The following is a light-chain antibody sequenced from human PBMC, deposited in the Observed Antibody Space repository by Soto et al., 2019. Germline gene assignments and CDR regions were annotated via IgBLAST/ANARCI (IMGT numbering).Light chain of an antibody. J-gene: IGLJ1*01. CDR3: QSYDSSLSGYV. Sequence: QSVLTQPPSVSGAPGQRVTISCTGSSSNIGAGYDVQWYQQLPGTAPKRLIYGNSNRPSGVPDRFSGSKSGTSASLAITGLQAEDEADYYCQSYDSSLSGYVFGTGTKPTVL. CDR2: GNS. V-gene: IGLV1-40*01. CDR1: SSNIGAGYD.